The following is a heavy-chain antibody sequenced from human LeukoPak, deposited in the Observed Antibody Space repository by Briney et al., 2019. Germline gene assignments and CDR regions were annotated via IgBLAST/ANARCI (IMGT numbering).Heavy chain of an antibody. J-gene: IGHJ5*02. V-gene: IGHV4-59*08. CDR3: ARQGPGRSSWLNWFDP. Sequence: SETLSLTCTVSGGSISSYYWSWIRQPPGKGLEWIGYIYYSGSTNYNPSLKSRVTISVDTSKNQFSLKLSSVTAADTAVYYCARQGPGRSSWLNWFDPWGQGTLVTVSS. D-gene: IGHD6-13*01. CDR1: GGSISSYY. CDR2: IYYSGST.